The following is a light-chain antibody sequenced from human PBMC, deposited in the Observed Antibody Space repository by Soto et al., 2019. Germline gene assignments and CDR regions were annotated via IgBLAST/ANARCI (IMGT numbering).Light chain of an antibody. J-gene: IGKJ4*01. CDR3: QQRSNWPLT. CDR2: DAS. CDR1: QRVSSY. Sequence: EIVLTQSPATLSLSPGERATLSCRASQRVSSYLAWYQQKPGQAPRLLIYDASNRATGIPARFSGSASGTDFTLTISSLEPEDFAVYYCQQRSNWPLTFGGGTKVEIK. V-gene: IGKV3-11*01.